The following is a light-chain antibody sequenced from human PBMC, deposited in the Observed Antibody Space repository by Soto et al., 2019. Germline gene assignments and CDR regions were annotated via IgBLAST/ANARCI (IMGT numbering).Light chain of an antibody. V-gene: IGLV2-14*01. CDR2: EVN. CDR3: SSYTGSNTWM. J-gene: IGLJ3*02. CDR1: SSDIGGYKY. Sequence: QSALTQPASVSGSPGQSITISCSGTSSDIGGYKYVSWYQQHPGKVPKLMIYEVNNRPSGVSDRFSGSKSGNTASLTISGLQAEDEADYYCSSYTGSNTWMFGRGTKVTVL.